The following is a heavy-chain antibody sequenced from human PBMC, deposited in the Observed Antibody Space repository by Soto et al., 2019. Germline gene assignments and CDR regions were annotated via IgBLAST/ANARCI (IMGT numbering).Heavy chain of an antibody. Sequence: ASETLSLTCTVSGGSISSYYWSWIRQPPGKGLEWIGYIYYSGSTNYNPSLKSRVTIPVDTSKNQSSLKLSSVTAADTAVYYCARERIEYYYYGMDVWGQGTTVTVSS. CDR1: GGSISSYY. CDR3: ARERIEYYYYGMDV. CDR2: IYYSGST. J-gene: IGHJ6*02. V-gene: IGHV4-59*01. D-gene: IGHD3-16*02.